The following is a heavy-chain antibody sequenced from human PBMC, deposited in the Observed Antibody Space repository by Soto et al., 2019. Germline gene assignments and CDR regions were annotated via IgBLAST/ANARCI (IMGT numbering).Heavy chain of an antibody. CDR2: IYYSGST. V-gene: IGHV4-31*03. CDR3: ARDPSP. Sequence: QVQLQESGPGLVKPSQTLSLTCTVSGASISSGGYYWGWIRQHPGKGLEWIGYIYYSGSTYYNPSLRSRVAISVDPSKNRFSLKLSSVTAADTAVSYCARDPSPWGQGTLVTVSS. CDR1: GASISSGGYY. J-gene: IGHJ5*02.